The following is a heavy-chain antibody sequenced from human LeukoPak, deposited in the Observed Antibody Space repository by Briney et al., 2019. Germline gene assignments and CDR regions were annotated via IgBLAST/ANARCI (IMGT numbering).Heavy chain of an antibody. J-gene: IGHJ3*01. CDR2: IYYSGST. V-gene: IGHV4-59*01. CDR1: GGSISSYY. CDR3: ARDLFGEAV. D-gene: IGHD3-3*01. Sequence: SETLSLTCTVSGGSISSYYWSWIRQPPGKGLEWIGYIYYSGSTNYNPSHKSRVTISVDTSKNQFSLKLSSVTAADTAVYYCARDLFGEAVWGQGTMVTVSS.